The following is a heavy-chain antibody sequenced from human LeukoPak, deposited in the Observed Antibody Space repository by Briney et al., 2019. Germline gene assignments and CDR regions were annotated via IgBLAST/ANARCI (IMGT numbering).Heavy chain of an antibody. V-gene: IGHV4-4*07. Sequence: SETLSLTCTVSGGSTSSYYWVWIRQPAGKGLEWIGRIYTSGIIYYKPSLKSRVTMSVDTSKNQFSLKLSSVTAADTAVYYCARGSSSWLYLDRWGQGTLVTVSS. CDR1: GGSTSSYY. J-gene: IGHJ4*02. CDR2: IYTSGII. D-gene: IGHD6-13*01. CDR3: ARGSSSWLYLDR.